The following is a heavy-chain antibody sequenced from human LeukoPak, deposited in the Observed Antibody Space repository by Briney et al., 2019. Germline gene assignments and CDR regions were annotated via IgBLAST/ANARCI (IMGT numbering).Heavy chain of an antibody. J-gene: IGHJ4*02. V-gene: IGHV3-33*01. CDR3: ARDASHYDILTGPFDY. Sequence: GGSLRLSCAASGFTFSSYGMHWVRQAPGKGLEWEAVIWYDGSNKYYADSVKGRFTISRDNSKNTLYLQMNSLRAEDTAVYYCARDASHYDILTGPFDYWGQGTLVTVSS. D-gene: IGHD3-9*01. CDR2: IWYDGSNK. CDR1: GFTFSSYG.